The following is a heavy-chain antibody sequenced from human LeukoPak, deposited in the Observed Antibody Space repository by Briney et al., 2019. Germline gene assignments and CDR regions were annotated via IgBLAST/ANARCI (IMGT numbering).Heavy chain of an antibody. V-gene: IGHV3-23*01. CDR2: ISGSGCST. CDR3: AKGALRYYFDY. D-gene: IGHD5-24*01. J-gene: IGHJ4*02. Sequence: PGGSLRLSCAASGFTISSYAMSWGRQAPGPGLGCIAAISGSGCSTYYADSVKGRFTISSYNSKNTLYLQMNSLRAEDTAVYYCAKGALRYYFDYWGQGTLVTVSS. CDR1: GFTISSYA.